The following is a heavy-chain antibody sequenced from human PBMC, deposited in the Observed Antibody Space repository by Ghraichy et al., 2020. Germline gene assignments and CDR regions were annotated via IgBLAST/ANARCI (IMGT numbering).Heavy chain of an antibody. CDR2: ISYDGSNK. J-gene: IGHJ6*02. Sequence: GGSLRLSCAASGFTFSSYAMHWVRQAPGKGLEWVAVISYDGSNKYYADSVKGRFTISRDNSKNTLYLQMNSLRAEDTAVYYCARVDCSGGSCYFYYYGMDVWGQGTTVTVSS. CDR1: GFTFSSYA. D-gene: IGHD2-15*01. CDR3: ARVDCSGGSCYFYYYGMDV. V-gene: IGHV3-30-3*01.